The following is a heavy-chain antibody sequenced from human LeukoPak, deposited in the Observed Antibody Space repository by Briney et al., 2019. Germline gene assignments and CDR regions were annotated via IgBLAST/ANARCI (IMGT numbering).Heavy chain of an antibody. Sequence: GGSLRLSCAASGLTFSSYGMHWVRQAPGKGLEWVAVIWYDGSNKYYADSVKGRFTISRDNSKNTLYLQMNSLRAEDTAVYYCAKDARLYGDYVPYFDYWGQGTLVTVSS. D-gene: IGHD4-17*01. CDR1: GLTFSSYG. J-gene: IGHJ4*02. CDR2: IWYDGSNK. V-gene: IGHV3-33*06. CDR3: AKDARLYGDYVPYFDY.